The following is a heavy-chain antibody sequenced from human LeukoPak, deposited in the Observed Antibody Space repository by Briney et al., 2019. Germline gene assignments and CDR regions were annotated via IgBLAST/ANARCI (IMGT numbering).Heavy chain of an antibody. J-gene: IGHJ4*02. CDR2: IYYSGST. V-gene: IGHV4-59*01. CDR3: ARVHYDSSGYYIRGGGFDY. Sequence: SETLSLTCTVSGGSISSYYWSWIRQPPGKGLEWIGYIYYSGSTNYNPSLKSRVTISVDTSKNQFSLKLSSVTAADTAVYYCARVHYDSSGYYIRGGGFDYWGQGTLVTVSS. CDR1: GGSISSYY. D-gene: IGHD3-22*01.